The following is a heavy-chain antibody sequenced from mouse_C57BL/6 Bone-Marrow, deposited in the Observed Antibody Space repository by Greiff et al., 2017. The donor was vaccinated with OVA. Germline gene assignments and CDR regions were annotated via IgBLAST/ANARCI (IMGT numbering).Heavy chain of an antibody. CDR3: ASWAY. J-gene: IGHJ3*01. CDR1: GFSLTSYG. V-gene: IGHV2-6*01. Sequence: QVHVKQSGPGLVAPSQSLSITCTVSGFSLTSYGVDWVRQSPGKGLEWLGVIWGVGSTNYNSALKSRLSISKDNSKSQVFLKMNGLQTDDTAMYYCASWAYWGQGTLVTVSA. CDR2: IWGVGST.